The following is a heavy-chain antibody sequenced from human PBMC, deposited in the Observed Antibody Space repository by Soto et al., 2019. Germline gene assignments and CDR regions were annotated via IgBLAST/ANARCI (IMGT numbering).Heavy chain of an antibody. CDR3: AHSNGGYEIIYFDF. V-gene: IGHV2-5*01. CDR2: IYYNDDR. Sequence: SGPTLVNPTQTLTLTCTFSGFSFTTAGVAVGWIRQTPGGALEWLTLIYYNDDRRFSPSLKTRLTITGDTSKNQVVLSLTNVDPGDTATYFCAHSNGGYEIIYFDFWGQGIPVTVSS. D-gene: IGHD5-12*01. J-gene: IGHJ4*02. CDR1: GFSFTTAGVA.